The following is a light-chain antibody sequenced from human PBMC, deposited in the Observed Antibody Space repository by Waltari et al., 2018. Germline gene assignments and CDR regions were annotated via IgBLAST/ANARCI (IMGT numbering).Light chain of an antibody. Sequence: DIVMTQSPDSLAVSLGERATINCKSSQSVLSSFNNKNYLAWCQQKPGHPPKLIINWASTRQAGVPDRFSGSGSETDFTLAISGLQGEDVAVYYCQQYYTAPLTFGGGTMVEIK. CDR3: QQYYTAPLT. V-gene: IGKV4-1*01. CDR2: WAS. CDR1: QSVLSSFNNKNY. J-gene: IGKJ4*01.